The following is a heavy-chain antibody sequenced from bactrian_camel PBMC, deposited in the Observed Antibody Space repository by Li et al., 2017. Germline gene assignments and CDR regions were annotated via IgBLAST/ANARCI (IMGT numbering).Heavy chain of an antibody. J-gene: IGHJ4*01. CDR1: GHSRGSNC. V-gene: IGHV3S32*01. CDR3: GRNQVPEY. Sequence: DVQLVESGGGSVQPGGSLRLSCKVSGHSRGSNCVGWYRLPPGRAPAEREGIAAIRRDGGETWYAASVKGRFTISRDDAKDTVYLQMNDLRSEDAALYYCGRNQVPEYWGQGTQVTVS. CDR2: IRRDGGET.